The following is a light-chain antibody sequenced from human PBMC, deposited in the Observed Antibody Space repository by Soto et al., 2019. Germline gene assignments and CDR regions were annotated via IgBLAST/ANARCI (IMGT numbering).Light chain of an antibody. CDR1: SSNLGAGYD. J-gene: IGLJ3*02. CDR3: QAYDYSLTASV. CDR2: GNR. Sequence: QSALTQPPSVSGAPGQRVTISCTGNSSNLGAGYDVHWYQQLPGAAPKLVIFGNRNRPSEVPERFSGSKSGTSASLATTGLQTEDEADYYCQAYDYSLTASVFGGGTQLTVL. V-gene: IGLV1-40*01.